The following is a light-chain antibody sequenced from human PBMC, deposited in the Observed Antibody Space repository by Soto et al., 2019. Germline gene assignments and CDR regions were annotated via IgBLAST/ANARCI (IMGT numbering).Light chain of an antibody. J-gene: IGKJ4*01. Sequence: DIQMTQSPSSLSASVGDRVAITCRASQSISSYLNWYQQKPGKAPKLLIYAASRLQSGVPSRFSGSGSGTDFTITISSLQPEDFATYYCQQSYSTLLTFGGGTKVEIK. V-gene: IGKV1-39*01. CDR1: QSISSY. CDR3: QQSYSTLLT. CDR2: AAS.